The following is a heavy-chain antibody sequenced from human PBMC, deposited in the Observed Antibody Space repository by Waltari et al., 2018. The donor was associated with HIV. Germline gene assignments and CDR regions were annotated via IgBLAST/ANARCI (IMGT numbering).Heavy chain of an antibody. CDR2: IIPIFGTP. V-gene: IGHV1-69*06. CDR3: ASLWGSGNSPPTLTLTYFDY. D-gene: IGHD4-4*01. J-gene: IGHJ4*02. Sequence: QVQLVQSGTELKKPGSSVKVSCKASGGTFNNYAINWVRQAPGKGLEWMGRIIPIFGTPNYSKTFQNRLALPADKSTRTVYMEVSSRRSDDMAFYYCASLWGSGNSPPTLTLTYFDYWGQGTLVTVSS. CDR1: GGTFNNYA.